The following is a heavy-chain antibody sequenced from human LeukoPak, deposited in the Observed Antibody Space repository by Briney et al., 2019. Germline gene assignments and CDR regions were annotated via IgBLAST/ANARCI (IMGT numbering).Heavy chain of an antibody. CDR2: ISDSGGST. CDR3: VRGCSFGPYGMDV. CDR1: GFPFSSYA. J-gene: IGHJ6*02. Sequence: PGRSLRLSCSASGFPFSSYAMHWVRQAPGKGLEYVSAISDSGGSTYYADSVKARFNITRHNSKNTRYLQMSSLKAQDAAVYFCVRGCSFGPYGMDVWGLGTTVTVSS. D-gene: IGHD2-8*01. V-gene: IGHV3-64D*09.